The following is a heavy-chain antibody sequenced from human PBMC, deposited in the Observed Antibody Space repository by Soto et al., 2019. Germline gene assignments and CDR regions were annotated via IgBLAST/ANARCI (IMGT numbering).Heavy chain of an antibody. CDR1: GGSISSYY. J-gene: IGHJ4*02. D-gene: IGHD3-22*01. CDR3: ARANYYYDRSGYLYYFDS. V-gene: IGHV4-59*12. CDR2: IYYSGST. Sequence: SETLSLTCTVSGGSISSYYWSWIRQPPGKGLEWIGYIYYSGSTNYNPSLKSRVTISVDTSKNQFSLKLSSVTAADTAVYYCARANYYYDRSGYLYYFDSWGQGTLVTVS.